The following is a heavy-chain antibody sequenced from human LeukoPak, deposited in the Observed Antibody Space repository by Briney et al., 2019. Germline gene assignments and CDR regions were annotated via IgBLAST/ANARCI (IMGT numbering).Heavy chain of an antibody. D-gene: IGHD3-22*01. CDR3: ARGLGYYDSSGSDY. CDR2: ISAYDGNT. J-gene: IGHJ4*02. V-gene: IGHV1-18*01. Sequence: ASVKVSCKASGYTFTNYGISWVRQAPGQGLEWMGWISAYDGNTNYAQKFQGRVTMTTDTSTSTAYMELRSLSSDDTAVYYCARGLGYYDSSGSDYWGQGTLVAVSS. CDR1: GYTFTNYG.